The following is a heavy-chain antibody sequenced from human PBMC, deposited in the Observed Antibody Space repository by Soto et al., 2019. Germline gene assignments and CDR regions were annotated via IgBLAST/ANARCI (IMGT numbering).Heavy chain of an antibody. V-gene: IGHV4-39*01. CDR2: VYYGGAIFYSGNI. CDR3: VRYDRINMKPYSPEGFHI. CDR1: GDSISSSNSH. J-gene: IGHJ3*02. Sequence: SETLSLTCTVSGDSISSSNSHWGWTRQPPGRGLEYIGSVYYGGAIFYSGNIYYNPSLKSRVTISVDTSKNQFSLRLSSVTAADTGVYYCVRYDRINMKPYSPEGFHIWGQGTMVTVSS. D-gene: IGHD3-3*02.